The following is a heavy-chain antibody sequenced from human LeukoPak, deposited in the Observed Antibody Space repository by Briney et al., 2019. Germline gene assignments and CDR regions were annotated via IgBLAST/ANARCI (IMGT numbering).Heavy chain of an antibody. CDR3: ARPRLVAATLDAFDI. CDR1: GYSFTSYW. V-gene: IGHV5-51*01. D-gene: IGHD2-15*01. Sequence: GESLKISCKGSGYSFTSYWIGWVRQVPGKGLEWMGIIYPGDSDTGYSPSFQGQVTISADKSISTAYLQWSSLKASDTAMYYCARPRLVAATLDAFDIWGQGTMVTVSS. CDR2: IYPGDSDT. J-gene: IGHJ3*02.